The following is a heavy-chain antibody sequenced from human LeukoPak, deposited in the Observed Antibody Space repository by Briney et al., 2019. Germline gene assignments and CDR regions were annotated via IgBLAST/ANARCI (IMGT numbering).Heavy chain of an antibody. CDR2: ISGSGGST. CDR3: AKGAPMEKRGVAAAGRTLRLFDY. J-gene: IGHJ4*02. Sequence: PGGSLRLSCAASGFTFSSYAMSWVRQAPGKGLEWVSAISGSGGSTYYADSVKGRFTISRDNSKNTLYLQMNSLRAEDTAVYYCAKGAPMEKRGVAAAGRTLRLFDYWGQGTLVTVSS. D-gene: IGHD6-13*01. V-gene: IGHV3-23*01. CDR1: GFTFSSYA.